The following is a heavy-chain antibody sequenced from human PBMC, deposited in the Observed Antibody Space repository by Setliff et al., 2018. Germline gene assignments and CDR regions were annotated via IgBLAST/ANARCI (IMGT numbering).Heavy chain of an antibody. CDR3: ERLVRYCTRVTCQRSSDDDF. CDR1: GYTFNHYG. Sequence: ASVKVSCKASGYTFNHYGITWVRLAPGQGLEWMGWISAHSGNTFYAPQFQGRLVMTTDTSTNTAYMELRNLTSDDTAMYFCERLVRYCTRVTCQRSSDDDFWGQGTQVTVSS. V-gene: IGHV1-18*01. J-gene: IGHJ4*02. CDR2: ISAHSGNT. D-gene: IGHD2-8*01.